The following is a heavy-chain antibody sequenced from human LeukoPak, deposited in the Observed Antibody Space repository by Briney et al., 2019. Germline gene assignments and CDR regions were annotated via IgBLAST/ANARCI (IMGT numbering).Heavy chain of an antibody. Sequence: GASVKVSCKASGYTFATSSISWVRQAPGQRPEWMGWISPNNGNTQYAQNVQGRVTMTTDTSTSTAYMELKTLRSDDTAVYYCARVRDSNNWWGTFDIWGQGTMVTVSS. V-gene: IGHV1-18*04. CDR1: GYTFATSS. D-gene: IGHD6-13*01. CDR3: ARVRDSNNWWGTFDI. CDR2: ISPNNGNT. J-gene: IGHJ3*02.